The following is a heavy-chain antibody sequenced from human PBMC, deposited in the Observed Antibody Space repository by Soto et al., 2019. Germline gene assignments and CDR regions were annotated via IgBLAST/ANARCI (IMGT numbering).Heavy chain of an antibody. CDR1: GLIVRNNY. Sequence: VGPLRVSWTASGLIVRNNYRSWVRKTPGKGLEWVSIIYAGGDTYFVDSVKGRFTISRDSSNNTLFLHMNSLRAEDTAVYYCARDFDTSREDYYYYGMDVWGQGTTVTVSS. CDR2: IYAGGDT. CDR3: ARDFDTSREDYYYYGMDV. J-gene: IGHJ6*02. D-gene: IGHD5-18*01. V-gene: IGHV3-66*01.